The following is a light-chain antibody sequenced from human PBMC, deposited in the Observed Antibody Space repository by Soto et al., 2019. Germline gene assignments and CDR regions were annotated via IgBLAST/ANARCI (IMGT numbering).Light chain of an antibody. V-gene: IGKV3-11*01. J-gene: IGKJ1*01. CDR3: QQRRNWPLT. Sequence: EIVWTQSPATLSLSPGERATLSCRASQSVSSYFAWYQQKPGQAPRLLIYDASNRATGIPDRFSGSGSETECTVTISSLKSEDYAVYYCQQRRNWPLTFGQGTKVEIK. CDR1: QSVSSY. CDR2: DAS.